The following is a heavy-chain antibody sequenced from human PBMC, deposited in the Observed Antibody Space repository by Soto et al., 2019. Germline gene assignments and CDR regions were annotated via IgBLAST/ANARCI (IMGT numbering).Heavy chain of an antibody. CDR1: GGSISSSNW. D-gene: IGHD3-3*01. V-gene: IGHV4-4*02. CDR3: AKHHDFWSGYYTHYYYGMDV. Sequence: SETLSLTCAVSGGSISSSNWWSWVRQPPGKGLEWIGEIYHSGSTNYNPSLKSRVTISVDTSKNQFSLKLSSVTAADTAVYYCAKHHDFWSGYYTHYYYGMDVWGQGTTVTVSS. CDR2: IYHSGST. J-gene: IGHJ6*02.